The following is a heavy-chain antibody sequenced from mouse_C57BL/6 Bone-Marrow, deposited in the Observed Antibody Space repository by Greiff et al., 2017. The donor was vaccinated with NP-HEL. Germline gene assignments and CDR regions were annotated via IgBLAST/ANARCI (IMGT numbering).Heavy chain of an antibody. CDR1: GYTFTDYY. CDR3: ARVFYYGSPWFAY. V-gene: IGHV1-76*01. D-gene: IGHD1-1*01. Sequence: VKLQQSGAELVRPGASVKLSCKASGYTFTDYYINWVKQRPGQGLEWIARIYPGSGNTYYNEKFKGKATLTAEKSSSTAYMQLSSLTSEDSAVYFCARVFYYGSPWFAYWGQGTLVTVSA. J-gene: IGHJ3*01. CDR2: IYPGSGNT.